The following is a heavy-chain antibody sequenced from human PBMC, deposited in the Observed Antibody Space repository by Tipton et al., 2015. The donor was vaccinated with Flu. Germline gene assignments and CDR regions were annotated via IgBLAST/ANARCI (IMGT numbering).Heavy chain of an antibody. CDR2: IYYSGST. V-gene: IGHV4-61*01. CDR3: ARGSVVVAATGGYYFDY. D-gene: IGHD2-15*01. J-gene: IGHJ4*02. Sequence: TLSLTCGVSGDSIRSSNYYWGWIRQPPGKGLELIGYIYYSGSTNYNPSLKSRVTISVDTSKNQFSLKLSSVTAADTAVYYCARGSVVVAATGGYYFDYWGQGTLVTVSS. CDR1: GDSIRSSNYY.